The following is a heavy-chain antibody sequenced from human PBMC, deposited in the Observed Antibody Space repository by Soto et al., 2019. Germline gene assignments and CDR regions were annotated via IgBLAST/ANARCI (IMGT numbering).Heavy chain of an antibody. CDR1: GDIFSGYS. J-gene: IGHJ4*02. D-gene: IGHD5-12*01. CDR3: ARDLGTGYDSGDY. Sequence: QVQLVQSGAEVKKPGSSVKVSCTASGDIFSGYSISWVRQAPGQGLEWMGGIIPLFGSTNYVPKFQGRVTITADQSTNTGYMELSSLKSDDTAVYYCARDLGTGYDSGDYWGQGTLVNVSS. V-gene: IGHV1-69*12. CDR2: IIPLFGST.